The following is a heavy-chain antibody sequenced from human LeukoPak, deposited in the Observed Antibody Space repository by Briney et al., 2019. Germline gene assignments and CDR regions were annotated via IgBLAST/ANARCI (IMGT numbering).Heavy chain of an antibody. D-gene: IGHD6-13*01. V-gene: IGHV3-7*01. CDR1: GFTFSSYW. Sequence: GGSLRLSCAASGFTFSSYWMSWVRQAPGKGLEWVANIKQDGSEKYYVDSVKDRFTISRDNAKNSLYLQMNSLRAEDTAVYYCARRPRIAAADSYYFDYWGQGTLVTVSS. J-gene: IGHJ4*02. CDR2: IKQDGSEK. CDR3: ARRPRIAAADSYYFDY.